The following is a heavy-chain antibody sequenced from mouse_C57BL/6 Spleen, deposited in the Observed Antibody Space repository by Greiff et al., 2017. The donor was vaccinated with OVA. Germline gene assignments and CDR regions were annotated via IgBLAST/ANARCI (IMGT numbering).Heavy chain of an antibody. CDR3: TMAYGWYAMDY. V-gene: IGHV1-9*01. CDR1: GYTFTGYW. J-gene: IGHJ4*01. CDR2: ILPGSGST. D-gene: IGHD1-2*01. Sequence: QVQLQQSGAELMKPGASVKLSCKATGYTFTGYWIAWVKQRPGHGLEWIGEILPGSGSTNYTEKFKGKATFTADTSSNTAYMHLSSLTTEDSAIYYCTMAYGWYAMDYWGQGTSVTVSS.